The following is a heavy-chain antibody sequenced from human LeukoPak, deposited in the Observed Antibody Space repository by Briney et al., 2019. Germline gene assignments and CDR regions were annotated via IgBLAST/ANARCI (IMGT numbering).Heavy chain of an antibody. J-gene: IGHJ4*02. V-gene: IGHV3-21*01. CDR3: ARDSSGWPPTRDY. Sequence: PGGSLRLSCAASGFTFSSYSMNWVRQAPGKGLEWVSSISSSSSYIYYADSVKGRFTISRGNAKNSLYLQMNSLRAEDTAVYYCARDSSGWPPTRDYWGQGTLVTVSS. CDR1: GFTFSSYS. D-gene: IGHD6-19*01. CDR2: ISSSSSYI.